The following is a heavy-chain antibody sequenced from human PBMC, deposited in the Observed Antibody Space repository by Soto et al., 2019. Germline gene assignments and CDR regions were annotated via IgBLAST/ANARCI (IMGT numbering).Heavy chain of an antibody. D-gene: IGHD3-10*01. V-gene: IGHV4-31*03. J-gene: IGHJ4*02. CDR2: IYYSGST. CDR1: GGSISTRGYY. Sequence: SETLSLTCTVSGGSISTRGYYWSWIRQHPGKGLEWIGYIYYSGSTYYNPSLKSRVTLSVDRSKNQFSLKLISVTAADTAVYYCARVGEIIGDYWGQGTLVTVSS. CDR3: ARVGEIIGDY.